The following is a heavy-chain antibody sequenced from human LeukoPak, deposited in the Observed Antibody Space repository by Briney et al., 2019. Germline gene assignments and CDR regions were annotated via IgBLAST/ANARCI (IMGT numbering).Heavy chain of an antibody. Sequence: SQTLSLTCTVSGGSISSGGYYWSWIRQHPGKGLEWIGYIYYSGSTYYNPSLKSRVTISVDTSKNQFSLKLSSVTAADTAVYYCARDGGIQLWSRYFQHWGQGTLVTVPS. CDR1: GGSISSGGYY. D-gene: IGHD5-18*01. J-gene: IGHJ1*01. CDR2: IYYSGST. CDR3: ARDGGIQLWSRYFQH. V-gene: IGHV4-31*03.